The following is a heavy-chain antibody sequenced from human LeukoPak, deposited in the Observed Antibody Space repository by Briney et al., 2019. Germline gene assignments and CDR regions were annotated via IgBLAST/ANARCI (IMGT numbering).Heavy chain of an antibody. CDR1: GYSISTGYY. V-gene: IGHV4-38-2*01. CDR2: TYESGST. J-gene: IGHJ6*03. D-gene: IGHD3-10*01. CDR3: ARIFGSGNENYFYYMDV. Sequence: PSETLSLTCAVSGYSISTGYYWGWIRQPPGKGLEWIGITYESGSTFYNPSLRTRVTISVDTSKNQFSLNLSSVTAADTAVYYCARIFGSGNENYFYYMDVWGKGTTVTVSS.